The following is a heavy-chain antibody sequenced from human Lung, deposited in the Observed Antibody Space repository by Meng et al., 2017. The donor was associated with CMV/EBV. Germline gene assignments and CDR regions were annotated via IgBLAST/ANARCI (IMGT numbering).Heavy chain of an antibody. D-gene: IGHD1-1*01. CDR1: YGSVSSGSYY. Sequence: SXTLSLXCTVSYGSVSSGSYYWSWIRQPPGKGLEWIGYIYYSGSTNYNPSLKSRVTISIDTSKNQFSLKLSSVTAADTAVYYCARAPGYRSLYGMDVWGQGTTVTVSS. J-gene: IGHJ6*02. CDR3: ARAPGYRSLYGMDV. V-gene: IGHV4-61*01. CDR2: IYYSGST.